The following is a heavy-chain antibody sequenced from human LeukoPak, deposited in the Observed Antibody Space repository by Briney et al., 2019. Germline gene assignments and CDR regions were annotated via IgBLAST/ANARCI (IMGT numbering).Heavy chain of an antibody. CDR2: ISGSGGST. V-gene: IGHV3-23*01. CDR1: GFTFSSYA. CDR3: AKELETGVVVIATIDY. J-gene: IGHJ4*02. Sequence: GGSLRLSCAASGFTFSSYAMSWVRQAPGKGLEWVSAISGSGGSTYYADSVKGRFTISRDNSKNTLYLQMNSLRAEDTAVYYCAKELETGVVVIATIDYWGQGTLVAVSS. D-gene: IGHD2-21*01.